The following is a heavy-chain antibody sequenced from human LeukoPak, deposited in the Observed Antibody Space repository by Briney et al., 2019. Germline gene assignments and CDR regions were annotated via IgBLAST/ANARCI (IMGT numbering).Heavy chain of an antibody. CDR1: GGSFSGYY. V-gene: IGHV4-34*01. D-gene: IGHD5-12*01. CDR3: ARYRGASGYHFDY. J-gene: IGHJ4*02. Sequence: SETLSLTCAVYGGSFSGYYWSWIRQPPGKGLEWIGEIYRSGSTNYNPSLKSRVTISLDKSKNQFSLRLSSVTAADTAVYYCARYRGASGYHFDYWGQGTLVTVSS. CDR2: IYRSGST.